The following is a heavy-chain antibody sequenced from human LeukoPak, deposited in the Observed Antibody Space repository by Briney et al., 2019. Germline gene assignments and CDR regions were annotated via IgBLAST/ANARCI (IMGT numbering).Heavy chain of an antibody. D-gene: IGHD3-22*01. Sequence: SVKVSCKASGYTFTGYYMHWVRQAPGQGLEWMGRIIPILGIANYAQKFQGRVTITADKSTSTAYMELSSLRSEDTAVYYCARDRSITMIVVGIDIWGQGTMVTVSS. CDR1: GYTFTGYY. CDR3: ARDRSITMIVVGIDI. V-gene: IGHV1-69*04. CDR2: IIPILGIA. J-gene: IGHJ3*02.